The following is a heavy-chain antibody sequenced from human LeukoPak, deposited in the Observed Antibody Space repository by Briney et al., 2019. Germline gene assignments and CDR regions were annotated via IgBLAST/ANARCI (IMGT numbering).Heavy chain of an antibody. CDR2: IYYSGST. CDR3: ATLYCSRTSCYVDY. J-gene: IGHJ4*02. Sequence: SETLSLTCTVSGGSISSYYWSWIRQPPGKGLEWIGYIYYSGSTNYNPSLKSRVTISVDTSKNQFSLRLNSVTAADTAMYYCATLYCSRTSCYVDYWGQGTLVTVSS. CDR1: GGSISSYY. V-gene: IGHV4-59*01. D-gene: IGHD2-2*01.